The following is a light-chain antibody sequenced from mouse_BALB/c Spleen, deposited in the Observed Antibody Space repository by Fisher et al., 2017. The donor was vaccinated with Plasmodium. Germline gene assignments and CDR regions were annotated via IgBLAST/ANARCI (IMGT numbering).Light chain of an antibody. V-gene: IGKV5-43*01. CDR2: YTS. Sequence: DIVITQTTVTLSVTPGDSVSLSCWASQSISSNLHWYQQKSHESPRLLINYTSQSISGIPSRFSGIGSRTDFTLSINRVGTEDFGMYFCQQSNSWPLTFGTGTKLELK. CDR3: QQSNSWPLT. J-gene: IGKJ5*01. CDR1: QSISSN.